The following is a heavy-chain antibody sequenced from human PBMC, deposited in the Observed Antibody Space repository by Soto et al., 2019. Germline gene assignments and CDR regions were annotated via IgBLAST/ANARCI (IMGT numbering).Heavy chain of an antibody. CDR2: ISSSSTYI. V-gene: IGHV3-21*01. J-gene: IGHJ6*02. CDR1: GFXFSSYS. D-gene: IGHD3-16*02. CDR3: ARDLDVWGSFRYGMDV. Sequence: PGGSLRLSCAASGFXFSSYSMNWVRQAPGKGLEWVSSISSSSTYIYYADSVKGRFAISRDNAKNSLYLQMNSLRAEDTAVYYCARDLDVWGSFRYGMDVWGQGTTVTVSS.